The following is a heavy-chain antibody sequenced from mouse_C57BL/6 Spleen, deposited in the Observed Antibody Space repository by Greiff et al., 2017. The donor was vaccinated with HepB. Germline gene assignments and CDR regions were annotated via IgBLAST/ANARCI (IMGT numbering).Heavy chain of an antibody. CDR1: GFTFSDYY. CDR2: ISNGGGST. Sequence: EVKLQESGGGLVQPGGSLKLSCAASGFTFSDYYMYWVRQTPEKRLEWVAYISNGGGSTYYPDTVKGRFTISRDNAKNTLYLQMSRLKSEDTAMYYCARQDYGNYAMDYWGQGTSVTVSS. CDR3: ARQDYGNYAMDY. J-gene: IGHJ4*01. D-gene: IGHD1-1*01. V-gene: IGHV5-12*01.